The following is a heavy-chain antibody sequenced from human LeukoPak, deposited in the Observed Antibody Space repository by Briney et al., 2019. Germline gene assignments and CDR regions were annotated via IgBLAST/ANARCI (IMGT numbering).Heavy chain of an antibody. V-gene: IGHV4-59*01. CDR2: IYYSGST. Sequence: SETLSLTCTVSGGSISSYYWSWIRQPPGKGLEWIGYIYYSGSTNYNPSLKSRVTISVDTSKNQFSLKLSSVTAADTAVYYRARLVYRHSSSWYDPRRYYYYYMDVWGKGTTVTISS. D-gene: IGHD6-13*01. CDR3: ARLVYRHSSSWYDPRRYYYYYMDV. J-gene: IGHJ6*03. CDR1: GGSISSYY.